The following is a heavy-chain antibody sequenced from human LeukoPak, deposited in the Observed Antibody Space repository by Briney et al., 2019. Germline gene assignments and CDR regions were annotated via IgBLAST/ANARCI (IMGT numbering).Heavy chain of an antibody. CDR3: ARGEYYDFWSGYSPSGY. J-gene: IGHJ4*02. V-gene: IGHV3-64D*09. Sequence: GGSVRLSCAASGFILNTYPMNWVRQAPGKGLEYVSAISSNGGSTYYADSVKGRFTISRDNSKNTLYLQMSSLRAEDTAVYYCARGEYYDFWSGYSPSGYRGQGTLVTVSS. D-gene: IGHD3-3*01. CDR2: ISSNGGST. CDR1: GFILNTYP.